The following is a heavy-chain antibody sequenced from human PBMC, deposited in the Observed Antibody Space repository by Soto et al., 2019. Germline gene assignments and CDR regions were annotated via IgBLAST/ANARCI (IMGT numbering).Heavy chain of an antibody. CDR1: GGTFSSYT. CDR3: ARAHPLGGELLSY. D-gene: IGHD3-10*01. CDR2: IIPILGIA. Sequence: QVQLVQSGAEVKKPGSSVKVSCKASGGTFSSYTISWVRQAPGQGLEWMGRIIPILGIANYAQKFQGRVTITADKSTSTAYMELSSLRSEDTAVYYCARAHPLGGELLSYWGQGTLVTVSS. V-gene: IGHV1-69*02. J-gene: IGHJ4*02.